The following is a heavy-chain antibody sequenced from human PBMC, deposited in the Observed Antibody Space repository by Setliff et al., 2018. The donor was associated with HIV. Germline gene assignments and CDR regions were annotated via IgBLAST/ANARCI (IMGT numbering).Heavy chain of an antibody. CDR1: GYTFSSYD. V-gene: IGHV1-8*02. D-gene: IGHD3-16*01. J-gene: IGHJ5*02. CDR3: ASMWELGA. CDR2: MNPNSGNT. Sequence: ASVKVSCKASGYTFSSYDINWVRQATGQGLEWMGWMNPNSGNTGYAQKFQGRVTMTRDTSISTAYMELNNLKFEDTAVYFCASMWELGAWGQGTLVTVSS.